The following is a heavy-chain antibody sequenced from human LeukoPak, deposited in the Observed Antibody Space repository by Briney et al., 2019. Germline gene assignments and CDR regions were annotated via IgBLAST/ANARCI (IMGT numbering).Heavy chain of an antibody. CDR3: ARLPSVGPSYYFDY. CDR2: IYPGDSDT. J-gene: IGHJ4*02. CDR1: GSIFTSYW. V-gene: IGHV5-51*01. Sequence: GASLQISCEGSGSIFTSYWIGWGRPLPGKGLEWMGIIYPGDSDTRYSPSFQGQVTISADKSISTAYLQWSSLKASDTAMYYCARLPSVGPSYYFDYWGQGTLVTVSS.